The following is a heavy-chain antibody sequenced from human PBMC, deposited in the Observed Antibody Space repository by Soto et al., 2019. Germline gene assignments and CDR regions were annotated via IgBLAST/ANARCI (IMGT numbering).Heavy chain of an antibody. Sequence: ASVKVSCKASGYTFTSYGIRRVRLAPGQGLEWMGWISAYNGNTNYAQKLQGRVTMTTDTSTSTAYMELRSLRSDDTAVHYCARGYYYDSSGYYYWGQGTLVAVSS. V-gene: IGHV1-18*04. J-gene: IGHJ4*02. CDR2: ISAYNGNT. CDR1: GYTFTSYG. CDR3: ARGYYYDSSGYYY. D-gene: IGHD3-22*01.